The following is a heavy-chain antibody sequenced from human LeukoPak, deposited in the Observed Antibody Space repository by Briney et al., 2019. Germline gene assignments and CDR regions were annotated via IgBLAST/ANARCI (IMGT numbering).Heavy chain of an antibody. V-gene: IGHV3-21*01. J-gene: IGHJ6*02. CDR3: ARQIRIFGVVIHYYYGMDV. CDR2: IGSSSYI. D-gene: IGHD3-3*01. Sequence: PGGSLRLSCGASGFTFSSYWMHWVRQAPGKGLEWVSSIGSSSYIYYADSVKGRFTVSRDNAKNSLYLQMNSLRAEDTAVYYCARQIRIFGVVIHYYYGMDVWGQGTTVTVSS. CDR1: GFTFSSYW.